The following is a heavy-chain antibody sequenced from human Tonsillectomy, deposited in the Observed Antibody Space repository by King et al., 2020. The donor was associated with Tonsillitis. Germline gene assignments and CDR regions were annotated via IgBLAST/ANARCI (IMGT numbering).Heavy chain of an antibody. Sequence: VQLVESGGGLVQPGGSLRLSCAASGFTFSSYSMNWVRQAPGKGLEWVSYISSSSRTIYYADSVKGRFTISRDNAKNSLYLQINSLEAEDTAVYYCARKGRGSSPTFYFDYWGQGTLVTVSS. CDR3: ARKGRGSSPTFYFDY. D-gene: IGHD3-10*01. CDR1: GFTFSSYS. J-gene: IGHJ4*02. CDR2: ISSSSRTI. V-gene: IGHV3-48*01.